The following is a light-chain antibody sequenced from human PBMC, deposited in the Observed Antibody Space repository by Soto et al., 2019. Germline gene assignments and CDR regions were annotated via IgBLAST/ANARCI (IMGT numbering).Light chain of an antibody. J-gene: IGKJ2*01. Sequence: AIQMTQSPSSLSASVGDRVTITCRASQGIKNDLAWYQQKPGKAPKFLIYDASSLQSGVPSRFSGSGSGTDFTLTISSLQTEDFATYFCLQDYKYPYTFGQGTKLEIK. CDR2: DAS. CDR1: QGIKND. V-gene: IGKV1-6*01. CDR3: LQDYKYPYT.